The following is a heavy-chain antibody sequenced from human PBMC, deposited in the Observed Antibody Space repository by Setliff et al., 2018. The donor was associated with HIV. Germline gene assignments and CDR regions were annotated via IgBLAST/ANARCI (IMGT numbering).Heavy chain of an antibody. Sequence: PSETLSLTCTVSGGSISGSDYYWGWIRQPPGKGLEWIGSIYYSGSTNYNPSLKSRVTISVDTSKNQFSLKLSSVTAADTAVYYCARQYSSSSSAFDIWGQGTMVTVS. D-gene: IGHD6-6*01. CDR2: IYYSGST. CDR1: GGSISGSDYY. CDR3: ARQYSSSSSAFDI. J-gene: IGHJ3*02. V-gene: IGHV4-39*01.